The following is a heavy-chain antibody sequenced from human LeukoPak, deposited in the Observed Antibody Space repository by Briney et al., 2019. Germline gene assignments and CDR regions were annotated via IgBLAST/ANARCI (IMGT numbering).Heavy chain of an antibody. CDR2: IYYSGST. J-gene: IGHJ4*02. Sequence: SESLSLTCTVSGGSISSYYWSWIRQPPGKGLEWIGYIYYSGSTNYNPSLKSRVTISVDTSKNQFSLKLSSVTAADTAVYYCARDYGDYYFDYWGQGTLVTVSS. CDR1: GGSISSYY. D-gene: IGHD4-17*01. V-gene: IGHV4-59*01. CDR3: ARDYGDYYFDY.